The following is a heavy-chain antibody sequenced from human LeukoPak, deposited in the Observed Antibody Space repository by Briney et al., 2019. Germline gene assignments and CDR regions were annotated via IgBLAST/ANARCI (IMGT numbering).Heavy chain of an antibody. Sequence: GGSLVLSCAASGFTFRSYGMDGVRPAPGKGLEGVAVIWYDGSNKYYADSVKGRFTISRDNSKNTLYLQMNSLRAEDTAVYYCARRGSGKVFDYWGQGTLVTVSS. J-gene: IGHJ4*02. CDR2: IWYDGSNK. CDR3: ARRGSGKVFDY. CDR1: GFTFRSYG. V-gene: IGHV3-33*01. D-gene: IGHD2-15*01.